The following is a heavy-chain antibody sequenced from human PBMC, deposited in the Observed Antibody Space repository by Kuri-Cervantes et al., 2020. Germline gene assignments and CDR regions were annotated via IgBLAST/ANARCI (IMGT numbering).Heavy chain of an antibody. CDR3: AKARYGIGGEFDC. J-gene: IGHJ4*02. CDR2: IRSSGGST. D-gene: IGHD3-16*01. Sequence: GESLKISCAASGFTFSTYAMSWVRQAPGKGLEWVSDIRSSGGSTSYADSVKGRFTISRDDSKSMMYLQINSLGAEDTAVYFCAKARYGIGGEFDCWGQGTLVTVSS. CDR1: GFTFSTYA. V-gene: IGHV3-23*01.